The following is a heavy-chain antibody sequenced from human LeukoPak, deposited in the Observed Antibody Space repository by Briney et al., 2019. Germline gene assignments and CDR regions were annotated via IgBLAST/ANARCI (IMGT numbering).Heavy chain of an antibody. Sequence: GGSLRLSCAASRFTFSSYAMSWVRQAPGKGLEWVSGISGSGGSTYYADSVKGRFTISRDNSKNTLYLQMNSLRAEDTAVYYCARTGGGSGYWGQGTLVTVSS. CDR2: ISGSGGST. D-gene: IGHD2-15*01. J-gene: IGHJ4*02. CDR1: RFTFSSYA. CDR3: ARTGGGSGY. V-gene: IGHV3-23*01.